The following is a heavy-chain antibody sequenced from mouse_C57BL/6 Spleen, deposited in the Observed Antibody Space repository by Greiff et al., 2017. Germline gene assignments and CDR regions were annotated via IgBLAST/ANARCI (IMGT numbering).Heavy chain of an antibody. D-gene: IGHD1-1*01. Sequence: EVQLQQSGAELVKPGASVKLSCTASGFNIKDYYMHWVKQRPEQGLEWIGRIDPEDGETKYAPQFQGKATITADTSSNTAYLQLSSLTSEDTAVYYCASGYYYGSSYYYYAMDYWGQGTSVTVSS. CDR1: GFNIKDYY. CDR2: IDPEDGET. CDR3: ASGYYYGSSYYYYAMDY. V-gene: IGHV14-2*01. J-gene: IGHJ4*01.